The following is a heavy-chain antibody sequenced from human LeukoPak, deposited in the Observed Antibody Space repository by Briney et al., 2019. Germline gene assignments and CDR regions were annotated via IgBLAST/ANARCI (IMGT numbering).Heavy chain of an antibody. CDR2: IYSGGST. D-gene: IGHD3-10*01. V-gene: IGHV3-66*02. CDR3: AGPGGYYYYYGMDV. J-gene: IGHJ6*02. Sequence: PGGSLRLSCAASGFTVSSNYMSWVRQAPGKGLEWVSVIYSGGSTYYADSVKGRFTISRDNSKNTLYLQMSSLRAEDTAVYYCAGPGGYYYYYGMDVWGQGTTVTVSS. CDR1: GFTVSSNY.